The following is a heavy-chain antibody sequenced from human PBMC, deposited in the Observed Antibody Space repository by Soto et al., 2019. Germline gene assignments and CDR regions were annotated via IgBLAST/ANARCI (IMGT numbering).Heavy chain of an antibody. CDR3: ARDRKLKDWFDP. Sequence: PETLSLTCTVSGGSISSYYWSWIRQPAGKGLEWIWRIYTSGSTNYNPSLKSRVTMSVDTSKNQFSLKLSSVTAADTAVYYCARDRKLKDWFDPWGQGTLVPVS. CDR1: GGSISSYY. J-gene: IGHJ5*02. D-gene: IGHD6-6*01. CDR2: IYTSGST. V-gene: IGHV4-4*07.